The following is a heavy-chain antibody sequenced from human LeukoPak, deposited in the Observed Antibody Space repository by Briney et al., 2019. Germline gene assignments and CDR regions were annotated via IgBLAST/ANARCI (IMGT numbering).Heavy chain of an antibody. CDR3: AKAPVTTCRGADCSPFDY. CDR1: GFTLSSYA. D-gene: IGHD2-15*01. V-gene: IGHV3-23*01. J-gene: IGHJ4*02. CDR2: ISDSGNT. Sequence: GETLRLSCAASGFTLSSYAMSWVRQAPGKGLEWVSAISDSGNTYHADAVEGRRTTSRDRYKKTPLLQMNRLRPEDAAVYYCAKAPVTTCRGADCSPFDYWGQGTLATVSS.